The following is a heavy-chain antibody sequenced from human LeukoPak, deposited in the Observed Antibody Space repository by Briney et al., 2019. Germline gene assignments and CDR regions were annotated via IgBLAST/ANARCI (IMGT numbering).Heavy chain of an antibody. Sequence: SVKVSCKASGGTFSSYAISWVRQAPGQGLEWMGRIIPILGIANYAQKFQGRVTITADKSTSTAYMELSSLRSEDTAVYYCARPKYYYDSSGIDAFDIWGQGTMVTVSS. V-gene: IGHV1-69*04. J-gene: IGHJ3*02. CDR1: GGTFSSYA. D-gene: IGHD3-22*01. CDR3: ARPKYYYDSSGIDAFDI. CDR2: IIPILGIA.